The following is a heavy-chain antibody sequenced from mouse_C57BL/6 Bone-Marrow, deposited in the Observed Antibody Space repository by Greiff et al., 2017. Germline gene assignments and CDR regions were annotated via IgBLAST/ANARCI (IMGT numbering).Heavy chain of an antibody. CDR1: GFTFSDYG. J-gene: IGHJ2*01. D-gene: IGHD1-1*01. V-gene: IGHV5-17*01. Sequence: EVMLVESGGGLVKPGGSLKLSCAASGFTFSDYGMHWVRQAPEKGLEWVAYISSGSSTIYYADTVKGRFTISRDNAKNTLFLQMNSLRSEDTAMYYCARLYYDGSRSFDYWGQGTTLTVSS. CDR3: ARLYYDGSRSFDY. CDR2: ISSGSSTI.